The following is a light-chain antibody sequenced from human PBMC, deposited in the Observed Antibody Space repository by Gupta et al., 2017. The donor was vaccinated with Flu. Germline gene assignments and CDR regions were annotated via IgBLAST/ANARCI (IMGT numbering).Light chain of an antibody. CDR1: SSDVGGYNY. Sequence: QSALTQPASVSGSPGQSITISCTGTSSDVGGYNYVSWYQQHPGKGPKLMIYEVSNRPSGVSNRFSGSKSGNTASLTISGLQAEDEADYYCSSYGSSSPYVFGTGTKVTVL. J-gene: IGLJ1*01. CDR3: SSYGSSSPYV. V-gene: IGLV2-14*01. CDR2: EVS.